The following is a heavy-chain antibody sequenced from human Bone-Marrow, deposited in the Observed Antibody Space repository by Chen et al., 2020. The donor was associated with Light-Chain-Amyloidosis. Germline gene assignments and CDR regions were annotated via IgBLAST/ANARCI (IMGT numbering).Heavy chain of an antibody. CDR3: AVSSSSRGGVFAY. Sequence: EVQLVESGGDLVQPGGSLRLSCASSGFSFSSYWMSWVRQSPGKGLEWVAKIKQDVSVTYYMDYVKGRFTISRDIAKNSMYLQMTSLSADDTALYYCAVSSSSRGGVFAYWGQGTLVTVSS. V-gene: IGHV3-7*05. CDR1: GFSFSSYW. CDR2: IKQDVSVT. J-gene: IGHJ4*02. D-gene: IGHD6-6*01.